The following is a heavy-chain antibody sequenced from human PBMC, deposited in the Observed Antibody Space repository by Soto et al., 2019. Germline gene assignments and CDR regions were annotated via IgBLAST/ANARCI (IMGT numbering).Heavy chain of an antibody. Sequence: SETLSLTCTVSGGSISSSSYYWGWIRQPPGKGLEWIGSIYYSGSTNYNPSLKSRVTISVDTSKNQFSLKLSSVTAADTAVYYCARSGGLVRGVTRDYYYYYMDVWGKGTTVTVSS. CDR2: IYYSGST. CDR1: GGSISSSSYY. CDR3: ARSGGLVRGVTRDYYYYYMDV. J-gene: IGHJ6*03. D-gene: IGHD3-10*01. V-gene: IGHV4-39*07.